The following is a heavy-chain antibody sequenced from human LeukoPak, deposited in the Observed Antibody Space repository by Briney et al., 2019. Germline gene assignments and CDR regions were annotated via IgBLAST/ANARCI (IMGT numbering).Heavy chain of an antibody. CDR3: ARDRPPYYFDY. J-gene: IGHJ4*02. CDR2: IYSSGSK. V-gene: IGHV4-59*11. CDR1: GGSLNNHY. Sequence: SETLSLTCTVSGGSLNNHYWSWIRQTPGKGLEWIGYIYSSGSKNYNPSLKSRCTISVDTSKNQISLNLSSVTAADTAVYYCARDRPPYYFDYWGQGTLVTVSS.